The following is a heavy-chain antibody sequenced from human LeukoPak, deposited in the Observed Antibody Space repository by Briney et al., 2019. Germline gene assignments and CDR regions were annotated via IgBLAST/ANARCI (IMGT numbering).Heavy chain of an antibody. CDR3: ARGIGYCSGGSCYRGNYYYYYYMDV. CDR2: INPNSGGT. Sequence: ASVKVSCKASGYTFTGYYMHWVRQAPGQGLEWMGWINPNSGGTNYAQKFQGRVTITADKSTSTAYMELSSLRSEDTAVYYCARGIGYCSGGSCYRGNYYYYYYMDVWGKGTTVTVSS. V-gene: IGHV1-2*02. J-gene: IGHJ6*03. D-gene: IGHD2-15*01. CDR1: GYTFTGYY.